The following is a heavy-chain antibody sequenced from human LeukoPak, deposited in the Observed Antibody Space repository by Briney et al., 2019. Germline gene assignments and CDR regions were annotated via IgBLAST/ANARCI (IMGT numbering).Heavy chain of an antibody. CDR1: GFSLSTHW. J-gene: IGHJ3*02. Sequence: GGSLRLSCAASGFSLSTHWMGWFRQAPGKGLGWVALIKQDGSDKHYVDSVKGRFTISRDNAKNSLYLQKNSLRADETAVYYCAGDEGSTFDIWGQGTKVTVSS. V-gene: IGHV3-7*01. CDR3: AGDEGSTFDI. CDR2: IKQDGSDK.